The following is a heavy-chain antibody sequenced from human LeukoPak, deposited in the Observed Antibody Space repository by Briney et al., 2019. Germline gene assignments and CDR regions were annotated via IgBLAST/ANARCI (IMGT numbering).Heavy chain of an antibody. J-gene: IGHJ3*02. D-gene: IGHD3-3*01. CDR1: GYSFTSYW. Sequence: GESLKISCKGSGYSFTSYWIGWVRQMPGKGLEWMGIIYPGDSDTRYSPSFQGQVTISADKSISTAYLQWSSLKASDTAMYYCARPTNEGDYDFWSGYYGNEAFDIWGQGTMVTVSS. CDR3: ARPTNEGDYDFWSGYYGNEAFDI. CDR2: IYPGDSDT. V-gene: IGHV5-51*01.